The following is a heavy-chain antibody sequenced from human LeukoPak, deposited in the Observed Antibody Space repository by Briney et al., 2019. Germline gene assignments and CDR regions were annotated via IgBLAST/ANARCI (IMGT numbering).Heavy chain of an antibody. J-gene: IGHJ4*02. CDR3: AREVRQCGGECYSTIEY. CDR2: FSGGGSST. CDR1: GFILSDHY. Sequence: GGSLRLSCAASGFILSDHYMNWIRQAPGKGLEWVSYFSGGGSSTYYADSVKGRFTMSRDTAKNSLYLQMNSLRAEDTAVYYCAREVRQCGGECYSTIEYWGQGTLVTVSS. V-gene: IGHV3-11*04. D-gene: IGHD2-21*01.